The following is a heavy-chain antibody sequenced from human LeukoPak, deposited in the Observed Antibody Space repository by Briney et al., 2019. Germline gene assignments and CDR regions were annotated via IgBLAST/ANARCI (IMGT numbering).Heavy chain of an antibody. CDR1: GFTFSDYY. V-gene: IGHV3-11*01. CDR2: VSNSGNTI. D-gene: IGHD5-18*01. CDR3: ARDWWDTAMAFLGYYGMDV. Sequence: GGSLRLSCAASGFTFSDYYMSWIRQAPGKGLEWVSCVSNSGNTINYADSVKGRFTISRDNAKNSLYLQMNSLTAEDTAVYYCARDWWDTAMAFLGYYGMDVWGQGTTVTVSS. J-gene: IGHJ6*02.